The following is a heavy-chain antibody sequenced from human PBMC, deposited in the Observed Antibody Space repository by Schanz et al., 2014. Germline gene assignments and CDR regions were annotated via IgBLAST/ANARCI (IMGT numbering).Heavy chain of an antibody. D-gene: IGHD1-1*01. V-gene: IGHV3-7*01. J-gene: IGHJ5*02. CDR3: ARGRVLES. CDR2: IKKDGSEK. CDR1: GFTFSGFW. Sequence: EVQLAESGGGLVQPGGSLRLSCAASGFTFSGFWMTWVRQAPGKGLEWVANIKKDGSEKYYVDSVKGRFTISRDNAKNSLFLQMNSLRPEDTAVYYCARGRVLESWSQGTLVTVSS.